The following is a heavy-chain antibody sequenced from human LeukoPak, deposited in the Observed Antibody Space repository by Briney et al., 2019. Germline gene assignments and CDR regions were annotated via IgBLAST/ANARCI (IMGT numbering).Heavy chain of an antibody. V-gene: IGHV4-39*01. CDR1: GASIISGRNY. CDR3: ARHLSYSGWYDY. D-gene: IGHD6-19*01. Sequence: SETLSLTCNVSGASIISGRNYWAWIRQSPGKGLEWIGSIYYSGSTYYNPSLKSRVTISVDTSKNQFSLKLSSVTAADTAVYYCARHLSYSGWYDYWGQGTLVTVSS. CDR2: IYYSGST. J-gene: IGHJ4*02.